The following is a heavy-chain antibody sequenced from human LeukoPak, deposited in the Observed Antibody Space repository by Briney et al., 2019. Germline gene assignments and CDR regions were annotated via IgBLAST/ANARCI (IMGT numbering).Heavy chain of an antibody. CDR3: ARDMGRAWYGPPDY. J-gene: IGHJ4*02. CDR2: IWNDGSET. Sequence: GGSLRLSCAASGFIFSNYGMHWVRQAPGKGLEWVAVIWNDGSETFHADSVKGRFRIARDNSKNTLYLQMNSLRAEDTAVYFCARDMGRAWYGPPDYWGQGTLVTVSS. CDR1: GFIFSNYG. D-gene: IGHD6-13*01. V-gene: IGHV3-33*01.